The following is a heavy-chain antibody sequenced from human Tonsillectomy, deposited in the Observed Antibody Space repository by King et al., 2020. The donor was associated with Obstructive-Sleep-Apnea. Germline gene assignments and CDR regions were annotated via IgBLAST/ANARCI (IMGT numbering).Heavy chain of an antibody. CDR3: ARPRTTYTIFSVLDY. J-gene: IGHJ4*02. V-gene: IGHV4-39*07. D-gene: IGHD3-3*01. CDR2: IYYTRST. CDR1: GASIGSSHYY. Sequence: QLQESGPGLVKPSETLSLTCTVSGASIGSSHYYWGWVRQPPGKRLEWIGNIYYTRSTHYNPSLKSRVTISVDTSKNQFSLKLSSVTAAHTAVYYCARPRTTYTIFSVLDYWGQGSLVTVSS.